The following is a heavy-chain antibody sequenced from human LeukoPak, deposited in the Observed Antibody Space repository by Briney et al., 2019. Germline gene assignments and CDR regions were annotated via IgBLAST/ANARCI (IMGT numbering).Heavy chain of an antibody. CDR1: GGSISSYY. CDR3: ARDLPAVAGTVRGENYMDV. J-gene: IGHJ6*03. Sequence: SETLSLTCTVSGGSISSYYWSWIRQPAGKGLGWIGRIYTSGSTNYNPSLKSRVTMSVDTSKNQFSLKLSSVTAADTAVYYCARDLPAVAGTVRGENYMDVWGKGTTVTVSS. CDR2: IYTSGST. D-gene: IGHD6-19*01. V-gene: IGHV4-4*07.